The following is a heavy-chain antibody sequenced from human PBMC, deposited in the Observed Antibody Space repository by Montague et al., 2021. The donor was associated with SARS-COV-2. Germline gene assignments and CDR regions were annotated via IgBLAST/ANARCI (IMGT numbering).Heavy chain of an antibody. V-gene: IGHV4-4*02. D-gene: IGHD6-13*01. Sequence: SETLSLTCAVSGPSVSSINWWSWVRQPPGRGLEWIAEIHHTGIINFNPSLRSRGLISLDSSKNQFSLTLNSVTAADTATYYCASHPVFQQLYSWGQGTLVSVS. CDR2: IHHTGII. CDR1: GPSVSSINW. CDR3: ASHPVFQQLYS. J-gene: IGHJ4*02.